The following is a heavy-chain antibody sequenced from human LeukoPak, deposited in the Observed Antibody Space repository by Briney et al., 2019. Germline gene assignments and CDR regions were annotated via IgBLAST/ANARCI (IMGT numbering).Heavy chain of an antibody. D-gene: IGHD6-13*01. CDR3: AKMTAADYYYMDV. V-gene: IGHV1-69*13. CDR2: IIPIFGTA. J-gene: IGHJ6*03. CDR1: GGTFSSYA. Sequence: SVKVSCKASGGTFSSYAISWVRQAPGQGLEWMGGIIPIFGTANYAQKFQGRVTITADESTSTAYMELSSLRSEDTAVYYCAKMTAADYYYMDVWGKGTTVTISS.